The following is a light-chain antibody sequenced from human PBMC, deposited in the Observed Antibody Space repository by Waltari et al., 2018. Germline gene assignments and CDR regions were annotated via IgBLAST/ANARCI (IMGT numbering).Light chain of an antibody. Sequence: QSVLTQPPSASGTPGQRVTISCSGSSSNIGSYTVNWYQQLPGTAPKLLIYDNNRRPSGVPARFSGSNSGTSASLAISGLQSEDEADYYCAAWDDSLNGWVFGGGSKLTVL. CDR1: SSNIGSYT. J-gene: IGLJ3*02. V-gene: IGLV1-44*01. CDR3: AAWDDSLNGWV. CDR2: DNN.